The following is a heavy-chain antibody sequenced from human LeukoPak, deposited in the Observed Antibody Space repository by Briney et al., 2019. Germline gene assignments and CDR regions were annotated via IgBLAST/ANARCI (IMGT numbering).Heavy chain of an antibody. CDR3: ARDRQGYYDFWSGYSLYYFDY. Sequence: GASVKVSCKASGGTFSSYAISWVRQAPGQGLEWMGGIIPIFGTANYAQKFQGRVTITADESTSTAYMELSSLRSEDTAVYYCARDRQGYYDFWSGYSLYYFDYWGQGTLVTVSS. D-gene: IGHD3-3*01. V-gene: IGHV1-69*13. CDR1: GGTFSSYA. CDR2: IIPIFGTA. J-gene: IGHJ4*02.